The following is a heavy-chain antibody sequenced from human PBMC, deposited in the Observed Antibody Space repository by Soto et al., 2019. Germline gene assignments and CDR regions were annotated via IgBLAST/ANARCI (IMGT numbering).Heavy chain of an antibody. V-gene: IGHV3-66*01. J-gene: IGHJ3*02. CDR1: GFTVSSNY. D-gene: IGHD3-10*01. CDR3: ARESGYYGSGSSEYAFDI. Sequence: EVQLVESGGGLVQPGGSLRLSCAASGFTVSSNYMSWVRQAPGKGLEWVSVIYSGGSTYYADSVKGRFTMSRDNSKNTLYLQMNSLRAEDTAVYYCARESGYYGSGSSEYAFDIWGQGTMVTVSS. CDR2: IYSGGST.